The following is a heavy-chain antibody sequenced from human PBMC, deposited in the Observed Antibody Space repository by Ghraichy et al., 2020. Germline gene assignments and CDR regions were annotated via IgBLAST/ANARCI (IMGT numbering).Heavy chain of an antibody. CDR1: GFSLSTSGMC. CDR2: IDWDDDK. V-gene: IGHV2-70*01. Sequence: SGPTLVKPTQTLTLTCTFSGFSLSTSGMCVSWIRQPPGKALEWLALIDWDDDKYYSTSLKTRLTISKDTSKNQVVLTMTNMDPVDTATYYCARIINNRGYTPSSGFGQGRYGMDVWGQGTTVTVSS. CDR3: ARIINNRGYTPSSGFGQGRYGMDV. D-gene: IGHD3-10*01. J-gene: IGHJ6*02.